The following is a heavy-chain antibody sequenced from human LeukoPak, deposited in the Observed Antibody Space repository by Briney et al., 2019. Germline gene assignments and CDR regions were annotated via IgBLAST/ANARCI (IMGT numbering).Heavy chain of an antibody. CDR3: AKNPRLEGWIYFDS. CDR2: ISGSGGRI. CDR1: GFTFSSYS. J-gene: IGHJ4*02. D-gene: IGHD1-1*01. V-gene: IGHV3-23*01. Sequence: AGSLRLSCAASGFTFSSYSMSWVRQAPGEGLEWVSSISGSGGRIDYADSVKGRFTISRDNSKNTLSLQMNSLTAEDTAVYYCAKNPRLEGWIYFDSWGQGTLVTVSS.